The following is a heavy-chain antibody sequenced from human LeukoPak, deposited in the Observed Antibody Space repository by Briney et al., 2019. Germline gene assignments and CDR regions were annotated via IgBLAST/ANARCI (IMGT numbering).Heavy chain of an antibody. CDR1: GYTFTGYY. CDR2: INPNSGGT. D-gene: IGHD3-16*01. CDR3: ARLSSYREFDY. V-gene: IGHV1-2*06. J-gene: IGHJ4*02. Sequence: ASVKVSCKASGYTFTGYYMHWVRQAPGQGLEWMGRINPNSGGTNYAQKFQGRVTMTRDTSISTAYMELSRPRSDDTAVYYCARLSSYREFDYWGQGTLVTVSS.